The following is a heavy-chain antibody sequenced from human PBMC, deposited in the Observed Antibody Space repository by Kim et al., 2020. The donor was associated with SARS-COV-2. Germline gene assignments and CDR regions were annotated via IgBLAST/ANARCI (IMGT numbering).Heavy chain of an antibody. CDR1: GFTFSSYG. Sequence: GGSLRLSCAASGFTFSSYGMHWVRQAPGKGLEWVAVISYDGSNKYYADSVKGRFTISRDNSKNTLYLQMNSLRAEDTAVYYCAKDNAGYSSSWYLDLLGEAYNWFDPWGQGTLVTVSS. CDR2: ISYDGSNK. D-gene: IGHD6-13*01. CDR3: AKDNAGYSSSWYLDLLGEAYNWFDP. J-gene: IGHJ5*02. V-gene: IGHV3-30*18.